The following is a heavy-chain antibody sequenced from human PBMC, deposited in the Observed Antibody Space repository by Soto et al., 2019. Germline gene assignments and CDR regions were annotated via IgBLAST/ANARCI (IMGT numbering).Heavy chain of an antibody. CDR1: GYTFTSYA. V-gene: IGHV1-3*01. Sequence: QVQLVQSGAEVKKPGASVKVSCKASGYTFTSYAMHWVRQAPGQRLEWMGWINAGNGNTKYSQKFQGRVTITRDTSESTAYMDLSSLRSEDTDVYYCARETTTVTTLYYYYYMDVWGKGTTVTVSS. CDR3: ARETTTVTTLYYYYYMDV. J-gene: IGHJ6*03. CDR2: INAGNGNT. D-gene: IGHD4-17*01.